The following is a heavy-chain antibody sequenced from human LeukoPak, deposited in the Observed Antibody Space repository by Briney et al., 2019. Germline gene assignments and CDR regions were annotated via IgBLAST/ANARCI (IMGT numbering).Heavy chain of an antibody. Sequence: PGGSLRLSCAASGFTFSDYYMSWIRQAPGKGLEWVSYISSSGSTIYYADSVKGRFTISRDNAKNSLYLQMNSLRAEDTAVYYCARRGLVVAATDYYYYYYMDVWGKGTTVTVSS. D-gene: IGHD2-15*01. CDR1: GFTFSDYY. CDR3: ARRGLVVAATDYYYYYYMDV. V-gene: IGHV3-11*01. CDR2: ISSSGSTI. J-gene: IGHJ6*03.